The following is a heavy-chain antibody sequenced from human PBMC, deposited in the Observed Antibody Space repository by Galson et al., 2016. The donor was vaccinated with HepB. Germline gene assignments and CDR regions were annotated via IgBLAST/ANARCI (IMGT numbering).Heavy chain of an antibody. V-gene: IGHV3-21*01. CDR2: ISSTSTYV. CDR3: ARHRYFFDY. Sequence: SLRLSCAASGFTFSTYSMNWVRQAPGKGLEWVSSISSTSTYVYYADSLKGRFTISRDNAKNSLFLQMNSLRAEDTAVYYCARHRYFFDYWGQGALVTVSS. J-gene: IGHJ4*02. CDR1: GFTFSTYS.